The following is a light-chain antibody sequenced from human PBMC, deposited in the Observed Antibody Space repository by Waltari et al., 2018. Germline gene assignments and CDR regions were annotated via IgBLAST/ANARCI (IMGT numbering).Light chain of an antibody. Sequence: QSALTQPPSASGSPGPSVTISCTGTSRYVGDYDYVSWYQQPPGKAPKLIIYEVFKRPSGVPDRFSGSKSGNTASLTVSGLQAEDEADYYCGSFAGSINWVFGGGTKLTVL. CDR3: GSFAGSINWV. CDR1: SRYVGDYDY. V-gene: IGLV2-8*01. CDR2: EVF. J-gene: IGLJ3*02.